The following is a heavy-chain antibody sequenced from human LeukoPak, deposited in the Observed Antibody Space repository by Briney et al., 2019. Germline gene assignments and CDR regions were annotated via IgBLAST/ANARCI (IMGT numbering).Heavy chain of an antibody. J-gene: IGHJ5*02. CDR2: IHYSGSS. V-gene: IGHV4-30-4*01. CDR3: VSRADWFDP. CDR1: GNSISSGDYY. Sequence: SQTLSLTCTVSGNSISSGDYYWSWLRQPPGTGLEWIGYIHYSGSSDYNPALKSRVSISVDASKNQFSLKLTSVTAADTAVYFCVSRADWFDPWGPGTLVTVSS.